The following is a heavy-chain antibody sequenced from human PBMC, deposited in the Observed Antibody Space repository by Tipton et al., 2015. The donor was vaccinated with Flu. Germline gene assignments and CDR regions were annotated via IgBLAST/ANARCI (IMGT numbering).Heavy chain of an antibody. CDR2: IYYSGST. Sequence: TLSLTCAVSGGSISSSSYYWGWIRQPPGKGLEWIGSIYYSGSTYYNPSLKSRVTISVDTSKNQFSLKLSSVTAADTAVYYCARQWATVTTWNSDWGQGTLVTVSS. CDR1: GGSISSSSYY. CDR3: ARQWATVTTWNSD. V-gene: IGHV4-39*01. J-gene: IGHJ4*02. D-gene: IGHD4-11*01.